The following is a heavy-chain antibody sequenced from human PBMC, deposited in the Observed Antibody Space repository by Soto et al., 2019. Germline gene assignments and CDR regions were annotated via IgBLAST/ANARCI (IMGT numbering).Heavy chain of an antibody. Sequence: ASVKVSCKASGYTFTGYYMHWVRQAPGQGLEWMGWINPNSGGTNYAQKFQGRVTMTRDTSISTAYMELSRLRSDDTAVYYCARESFFNGYLKFDYWGQGTLVTVSS. V-gene: IGHV1-2*02. J-gene: IGHJ4*02. CDR2: INPNSGGT. D-gene: IGHD3-9*01. CDR3: ARESFFNGYLKFDY. CDR1: GYTFTGYY.